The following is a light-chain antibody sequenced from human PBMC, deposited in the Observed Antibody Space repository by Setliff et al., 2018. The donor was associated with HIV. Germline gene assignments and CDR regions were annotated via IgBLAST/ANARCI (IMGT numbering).Light chain of an antibody. CDR3: CSYTSSNTDV. CDR2: EFS. CDR1: SSDVGAYNY. J-gene: IGLJ1*01. V-gene: IGLV2-14*01. Sequence: QSALTQPASVSGSPGQSITISCTGTSSDVGAYNYVSWYQQYPGKAPKLMIYEFSNRPSGVSNRFSGSKSGNTASLTISGLQAEDEADYYCCSYTSSNTDVFGTGTKVTV.